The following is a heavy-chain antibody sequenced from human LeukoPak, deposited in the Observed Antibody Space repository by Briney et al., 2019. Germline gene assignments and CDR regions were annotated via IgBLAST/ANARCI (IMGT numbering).Heavy chain of an antibody. CDR2: IIPIFGTA. CDR3: ATDLATVVTVTNY. V-gene: IGHV1-69*13. Sequence: SVKVSCKASGGTFSSYAISWVRQAPGQGLEWMGGIIPIFGTANYAQKFQGRVTITADESTSTAYMELSSLRSEDTAVYYCATDLATVVTVTNYWGQGTLVTVSS. D-gene: IGHD4-23*01. CDR1: GGTFSSYA. J-gene: IGHJ4*02.